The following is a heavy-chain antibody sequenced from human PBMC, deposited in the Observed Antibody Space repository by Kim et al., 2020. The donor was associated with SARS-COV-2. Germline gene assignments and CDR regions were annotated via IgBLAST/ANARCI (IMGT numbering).Heavy chain of an antibody. J-gene: IGHJ4*02. CDR2: IIPILGIA. Sequence: SVKVSCKASGGTFSSYAISWVRQAPGQGLEWMGRIIPILGIANYAQKFQGRVTITADKSTSTAYMELSSLRSEDTAVYYCARARHYYVSSGYYYNSFDYWGQGTLVTVSP. CDR1: GGTFSSYA. CDR3: ARARHYYVSSGYYYNSFDY. V-gene: IGHV1-69*04. D-gene: IGHD3-22*01.